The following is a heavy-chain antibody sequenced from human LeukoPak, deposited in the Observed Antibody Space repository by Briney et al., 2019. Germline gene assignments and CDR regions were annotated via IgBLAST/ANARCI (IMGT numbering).Heavy chain of an antibody. CDR1: GYSFTSYW. CDR3: ARADRSGYLVVVAATF. CDR2: IYPGDSDT. J-gene: IGHJ4*02. D-gene: IGHD2-15*01. Sequence: GESLKISCKGSGYSFTSYWIGWVRQMPGKGLEWMGIIYPGDSDTRYSPSFQGQVTISADKSISTAYLQWSSLKASDTAMYYCARADRSGYLVVVAATFWGQGTLVTVSS. V-gene: IGHV5-51*01.